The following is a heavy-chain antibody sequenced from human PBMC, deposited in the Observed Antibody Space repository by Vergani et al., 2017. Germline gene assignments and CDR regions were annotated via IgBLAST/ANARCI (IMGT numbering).Heavy chain of an antibody. CDR3: ARVGYCSSTSCYTFDY. D-gene: IGHD2-2*02. J-gene: IGHJ4*02. Sequence: EVQLVESGGGLVKPGGSLRLSCAASGFTFSSYSMNWVRQAPGKGLEWASSISSSSSYIYYADSVKGRFTISRDNAKNSLYLQMKSLRAEDTAVYYCARVGYCSSTSCYTFDYWGQGTLVTVSS. V-gene: IGHV3-21*01. CDR1: GFTFSSYS. CDR2: ISSSSSYI.